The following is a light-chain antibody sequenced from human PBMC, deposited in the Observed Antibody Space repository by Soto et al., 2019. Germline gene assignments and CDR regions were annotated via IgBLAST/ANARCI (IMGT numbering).Light chain of an antibody. CDR2: EGS. CDR3: CSYAGSSTYV. Sequence: QSALTQPASVSGSPGQSITISCTGTSSDVGNYYVVSWYQQHPDKAPKLMIYEGSKRPSGVSNRFSGSKSGNTASLTISGLQAEDEADYYCCSYAGSSTYVFGPGTKLTVL. J-gene: IGLJ1*01. V-gene: IGLV2-23*01. CDR1: SSDVGNYYV.